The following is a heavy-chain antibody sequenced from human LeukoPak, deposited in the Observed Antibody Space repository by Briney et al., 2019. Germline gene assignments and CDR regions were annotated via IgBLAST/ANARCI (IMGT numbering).Heavy chain of an antibody. V-gene: IGHV3-23*01. CDR1: GFTFSTSA. CDR2: ISESGGST. J-gene: IGHJ4*02. Sequence: QTGGSLRLSCVVSGFTFSTSAMSWVRQAPGKGLEWVSGISESGGSTYYADSVKGRFTSSRDNSKNTLYLQTNNLRAEDTAAYYCAKGSFWGQGTLVTVSS. CDR3: AKGSF. D-gene: IGHD3-10*01.